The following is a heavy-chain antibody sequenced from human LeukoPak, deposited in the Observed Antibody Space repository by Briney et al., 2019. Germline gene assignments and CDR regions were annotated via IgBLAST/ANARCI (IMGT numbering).Heavy chain of an antibody. CDR1: GGSISSYY. CDR3: AKDSAWGRYDD. Sequence: PSETLSLTCTVSGGSISSYYWSWIRQPAGKGLEWIGRIYTSGSTNYNPSLKSRVTMSVDTSKNQFSLKLSSVTAEDRAVYYCAKDSAWGRYDDWGQGTLVTVSS. V-gene: IGHV4-4*07. CDR2: IYTSGST. J-gene: IGHJ1*01. D-gene: IGHD3-16*01.